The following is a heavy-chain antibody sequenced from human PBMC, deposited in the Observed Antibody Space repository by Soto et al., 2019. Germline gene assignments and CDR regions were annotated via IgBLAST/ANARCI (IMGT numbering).Heavy chain of an antibody. Sequence: GGTLRLSWAASGFTFSSYAMSWVRQAPGKGLEWVSAISGSGGSTYYADSVRGRFTISRDNSKNTLYLQMNSLRAEDTAVYYCAKEGYSSSWYQYFDYWGQGTLVTVAS. D-gene: IGHD6-13*01. J-gene: IGHJ4*02. V-gene: IGHV3-23*01. CDR2: ISGSGGST. CDR3: AKEGYSSSWYQYFDY. CDR1: GFTFSSYA.